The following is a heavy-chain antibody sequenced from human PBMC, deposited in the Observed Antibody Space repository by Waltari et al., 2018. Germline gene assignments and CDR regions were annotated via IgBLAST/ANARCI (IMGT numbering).Heavy chain of an antibody. D-gene: IGHD2-15*01. V-gene: IGHV3-48*01. Sequence: EVQLVESGGGLVQPGGSMRLSCAASGFTFSSYSLHWVRQAPGKGLEWVSYIRSSSSTIDYADSVKGRFTIPRDNAKNSLYLQMNSLGAEDTAVYYCARVPRGPIVVVVAATPYGMDVWGQGTTVTVSS. CDR2: IRSSSSTI. CDR3: ARVPRGPIVVVVAATPYGMDV. CDR1: GFTFSSYS. J-gene: IGHJ6*02.